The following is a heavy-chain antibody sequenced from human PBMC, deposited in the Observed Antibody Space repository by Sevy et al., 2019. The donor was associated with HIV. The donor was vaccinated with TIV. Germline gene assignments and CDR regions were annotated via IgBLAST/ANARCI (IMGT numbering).Heavy chain of an antibody. CDR1: GYTFTDYF. CDR3: ARDPMPTTVVTPNAFDI. J-gene: IGHJ3*02. V-gene: IGHV1-2*05. Sequence: ASVKVSCKASGYTFTDYFIHWMRQAPGQGLEWMGRINPNSGHTNYAQKFEGRVTMTRDTSISTAYMDLSRLRSDDTVVYYCARDPMPTTVVTPNAFDIWGQGTMVTVSS. CDR2: INPNSGHT. D-gene: IGHD2-21*02.